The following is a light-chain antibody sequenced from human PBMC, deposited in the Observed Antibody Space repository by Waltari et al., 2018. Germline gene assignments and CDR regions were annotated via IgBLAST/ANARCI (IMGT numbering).Light chain of an antibody. CDR2: DVS. CDR1: SSAVGGSDS. Sequence: SALTQPASVSGSPGPSFSISCTGTSSAVGGSDSAPWYQQYPGKAPKLMIFDVSNRPSGVSDRFSGSKSGNTASLTISGLQAEDEAYYYCSSYSTSSTLVVFGGGTKVTVL. J-gene: IGLJ2*01. CDR3: SSYSTSSTLVV. V-gene: IGLV2-14*03.